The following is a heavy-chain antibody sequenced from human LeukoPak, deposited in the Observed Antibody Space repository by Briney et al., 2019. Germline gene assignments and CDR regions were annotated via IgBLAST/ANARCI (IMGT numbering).Heavy chain of an antibody. CDR1: GGSFSGNY. J-gene: IGHJ4*02. D-gene: IGHD1-26*01. Sequence: SETLSLTCAVSGGSFSGNYWTWIRQPPGKGLEWIGEINPSGSTNYNPSLKSRVTISVDTSKNQFSLRLSSVTAADTAVYYSARLASGSYGPLTPFDYWGQGTLVTVSS. CDR2: INPSGST. V-gene: IGHV4-34*01. CDR3: ARLASGSYGPLTPFDY.